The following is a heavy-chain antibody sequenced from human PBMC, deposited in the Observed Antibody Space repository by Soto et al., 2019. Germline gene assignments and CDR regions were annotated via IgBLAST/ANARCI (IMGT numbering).Heavy chain of an antibody. CDR2: INPYNGNT. J-gene: IGHJ4*02. CDR3: ARGCIAVTTHLCY. Sequence: ASVKVSCKASGYTFNTYGITWVRQAPGQGLEWMGWINPYNGNTKFAQKLQDRVTMTTATSTSTAYMELASLRSDDTAVYYCARGCIAVTTHLCYWGQGTLVTVSS. CDR1: GYTFNTYG. D-gene: IGHD4-17*01. V-gene: IGHV1-18*01.